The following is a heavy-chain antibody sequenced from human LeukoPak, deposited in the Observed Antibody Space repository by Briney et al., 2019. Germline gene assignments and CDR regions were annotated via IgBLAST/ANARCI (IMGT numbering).Heavy chain of an antibody. CDR1: GYTFSSYD. CDR3: ASLMQNVYYGSEGAGYVYL. CDR2: MNPNSGKT. V-gene: IGHV1-8*01. D-gene: IGHD3-10*01. J-gene: IGHJ2*01. Sequence: ASVKDSCKASGYTFSSYDIHWVRQATGQGLEWMGWMNPNSGKTGYEQRFLGRVTVTRNTARTTAYRELSSLRPEDTAMYYCASLMQNVYYGSEGAGYVYLWGRGTLVTVSS.